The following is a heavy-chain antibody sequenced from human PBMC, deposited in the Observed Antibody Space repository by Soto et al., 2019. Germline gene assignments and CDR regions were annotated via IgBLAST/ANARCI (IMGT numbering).Heavy chain of an antibody. D-gene: IGHD2-21*02. Sequence: ASVKVSCKASGYSFAVYYIHWVRQAPGQGLEWMGWVNPNTGGTKYAQKFQGTVTMTRDTSITTAYLELSSLKSDDTAVYYCARQLAYCAGDCYTEPIDYWGQGILVTVSS. CDR2: VNPNTGGT. CDR3: ARQLAYCAGDCYTEPIDY. CDR1: GYSFAVYY. J-gene: IGHJ4*02. V-gene: IGHV1-2*02.